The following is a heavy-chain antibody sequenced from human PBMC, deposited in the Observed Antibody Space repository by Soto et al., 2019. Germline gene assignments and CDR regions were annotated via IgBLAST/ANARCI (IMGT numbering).Heavy chain of an antibody. CDR3: ASLRISYALDV. CDR2: MNQDGGKK. J-gene: IGHJ6*02. V-gene: IGHV3-7*03. CDR1: GFTFGDYW. Sequence: EVQLVESGGGLVQPGGSLRLSCTVSGFTFGDYWMTWVRQAPGKGLEWVANMNQDGGKKFYADSVTGRFTISRDNAKNSLYLQMNSLRAEHTAVYYCASLRISYALDVWGQGTTVTVSS. D-gene: IGHD3-10*01.